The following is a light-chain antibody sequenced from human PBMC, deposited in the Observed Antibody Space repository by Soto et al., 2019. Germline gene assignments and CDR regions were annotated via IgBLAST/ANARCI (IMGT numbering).Light chain of an antibody. CDR2: AAS. V-gene: IGKV1-6*01. CDR3: LQDYNYPQLT. J-gene: IGKJ4*01. Sequence: AIQMTQSPSSLSPSVGDRVTITCRASQGIRNDLGWYQQKPGKAPKLLIYAASSLQSGVPSRFSGSGSGTDFTLTISSLQPEDFATYYCLQDYNYPQLTFGGGTKVEIK. CDR1: QGIRND.